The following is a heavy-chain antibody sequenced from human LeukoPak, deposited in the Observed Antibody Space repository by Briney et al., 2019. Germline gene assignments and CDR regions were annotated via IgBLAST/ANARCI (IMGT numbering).Heavy chain of an antibody. D-gene: IGHD6-19*01. Sequence: SQTLSLTCTVSGGSISSGSYYWSWIRQPAGKGREWIGRIYTSGSTNYNPSLKSRVTISVDTSKNQFSLKLSSVTAADTAVYYCAREIAVAGLDYWGQGTLVTVSS. CDR2: IYTSGST. CDR1: GGSISSGSYY. J-gene: IGHJ4*02. CDR3: AREIAVAGLDY. V-gene: IGHV4-61*02.